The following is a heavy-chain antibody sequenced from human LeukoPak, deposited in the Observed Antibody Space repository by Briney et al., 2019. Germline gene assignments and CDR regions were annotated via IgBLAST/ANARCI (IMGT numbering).Heavy chain of an antibody. CDR1: GFTFSSYW. V-gene: IGHV3-74*01. CDR3: ARTYYYESSGYPGY. Sequence: GGSPRLSCAASGFTFSSYWMHWVRQAPGKGLVWVSRINSDGSSTSYADSVKGRFTISRDNAKNTLYLQMNSLRAEDTAVYYCARTYYYESSGYPGYWGQGTLVTVSS. D-gene: IGHD3-22*01. J-gene: IGHJ4*02. CDR2: INSDGSST.